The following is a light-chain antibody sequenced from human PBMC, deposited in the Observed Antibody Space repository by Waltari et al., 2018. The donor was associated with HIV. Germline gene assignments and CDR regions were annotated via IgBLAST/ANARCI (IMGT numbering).Light chain of an antibody. V-gene: IGLV4-69*01. CDR2: LKSNGSH. CDR3: QTLGTGNQEV. J-gene: IGLJ3*02. Sequence: QLVLTQSPSASASLGASVKLTCTLSSGHSNYAIAWHQQQPGKGPRYLMKLKSNGSHIKGDGTPVRFSVSSSVAGRYLTISSLQSEDEADYTCQTLGTGNQEVFGGATKLTVL. CDR1: SGHSNYA.